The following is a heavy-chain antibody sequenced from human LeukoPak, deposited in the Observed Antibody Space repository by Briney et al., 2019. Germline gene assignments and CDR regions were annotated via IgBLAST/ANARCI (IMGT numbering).Heavy chain of an antibody. J-gene: IGHJ6*03. CDR3: ARDSYCSGGSCFDGQSNYYYYMDV. CDR1: GYTFTSYD. Sequence: RASVKVSCKASGYTFTSYDINWVRQATGQGLEWMGWMNPNSGNTGYAQKFQGRVTMTRNTSISTAYMELSSPRSEDTAVYYCARDSYCSGGSCFDGQSNYYYYMDVWGKGTTVTVSS. V-gene: IGHV1-8*01. D-gene: IGHD2-15*01. CDR2: MNPNSGNT.